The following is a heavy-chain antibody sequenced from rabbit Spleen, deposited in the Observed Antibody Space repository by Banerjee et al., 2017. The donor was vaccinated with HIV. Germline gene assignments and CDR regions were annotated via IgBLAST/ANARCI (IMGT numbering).Heavy chain of an antibody. CDR1: GVSFSSGYD. V-gene: IGHV1S40*01. Sequence: QQLVESGGGLVKPGASLTLTCTASGVSFSSGYDMCWVRQAPGKGLEWIACIYTANSKTYYANWAKGRFTISKTSSTTVTLQMTSLTAADTATYFCARDTGSSFSSYGMDLWGQGTLVTVS. D-gene: IGHD8-1*01. CDR2: IYTANSKT. J-gene: IGHJ6*01. CDR3: ARDTGSSFSSYGMDL.